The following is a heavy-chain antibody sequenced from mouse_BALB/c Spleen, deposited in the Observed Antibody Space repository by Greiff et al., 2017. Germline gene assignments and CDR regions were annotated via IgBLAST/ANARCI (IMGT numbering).Heavy chain of an antibody. CDR3: TRDDGPSYFDY. CDR2: ISSGGSYT. J-gene: IGHJ2*01. D-gene: IGHD1-2*01. Sequence: DVMLVESGGGLVKPGGSLKLSCAASGFTFSSYTMSWVRQTPEKRLEWVATISSGGSYTYYPDSVKGRFTISRDNAKNTLYLQMSSLKSEDTAMYYCTRDDGPSYFDYWGQGTTLTVSS. CDR1: GFTFSSYT. V-gene: IGHV5-6-4*01.